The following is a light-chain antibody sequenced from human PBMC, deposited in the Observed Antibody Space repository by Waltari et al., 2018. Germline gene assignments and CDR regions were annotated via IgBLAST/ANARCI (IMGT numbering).Light chain of an antibody. Sequence: DIQMTQSPSSLSASVGDRVTITCRASQSISIYLHWYQPKPGKAPKLLIYSSSSLQSGVPSRVSGSGSGTDFTLTISSLQPEDFATYYCQKSSSTPPWTFGQGTKVEIK. V-gene: IGKV1-39*01. J-gene: IGKJ1*01. CDR1: QSISIY. CDR2: SSS. CDR3: QKSSSTPPWT.